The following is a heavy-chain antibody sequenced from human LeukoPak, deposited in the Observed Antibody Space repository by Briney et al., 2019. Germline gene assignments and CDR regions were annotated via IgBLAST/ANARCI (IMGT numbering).Heavy chain of an antibody. CDR1: GFTFSSYW. J-gene: IGHJ5*02. CDR3: ARDRKGWYSSGWYPWFDP. CDR2: IKQDGGEK. D-gene: IGHD6-19*01. Sequence: AGGSLRLSCAASGFTFSSYWMSWVRQAPGKGLEWVANIKQDGGEKYYVDSVKGRFTISRDNAKNSLYLQMNSLRAEDTAVYYCARDRKGWYSSGWYPWFDPWGQGTLVTVSS. V-gene: IGHV3-7*01.